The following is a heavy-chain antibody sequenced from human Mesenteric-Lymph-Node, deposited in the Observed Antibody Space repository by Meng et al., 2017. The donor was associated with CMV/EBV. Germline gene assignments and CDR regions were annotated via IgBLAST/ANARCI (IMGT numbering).Heavy chain of an antibody. Sequence: GESLKISCAASGFTFSSYEMNWVRQAPGKGLEWVSYISSSGSTIYYADSVKGRFTISRDNAKNSLYLQMNSLRAEDTAVYYCAREEDSSSWGGAFDIWGQGTLVTVSS. CDR3: AREEDSSSWGGAFDI. D-gene: IGHD6-6*01. V-gene: IGHV3-48*03. CDR2: ISSSGSTI. CDR1: GFTFSSYE. J-gene: IGHJ3*02.